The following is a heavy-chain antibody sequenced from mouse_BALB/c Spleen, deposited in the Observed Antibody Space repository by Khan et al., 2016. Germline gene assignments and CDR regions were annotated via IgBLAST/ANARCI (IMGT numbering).Heavy chain of an antibody. CDR2: INTNTGEP. Sequence: QIQLVQSGPELKKPGETVKISCKASAYTFTNYGMNWVKQAPGKGLKWMGWINTNTGEPTYAEEFKGRFAFSLETSASTAYLQINNLKNEDTATYFCAIHYYGYFDYWGQGTTLTVSS. D-gene: IGHD1-2*01. CDR3: AIHYYGYFDY. CDR1: AYTFTNYG. J-gene: IGHJ2*01. V-gene: IGHV9-3*02.